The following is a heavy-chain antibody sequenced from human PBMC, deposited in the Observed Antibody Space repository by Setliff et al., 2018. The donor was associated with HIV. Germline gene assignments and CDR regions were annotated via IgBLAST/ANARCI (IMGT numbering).Heavy chain of an antibody. J-gene: IGHJ3*02. Sequence: GESLKISCAASGFTFSDYYMSWIRQAPGKGLEWVSYISSSGSTIYYADSVKGRFTISRDNAKNSLYLQMNSLRAEDTAVYYCARAREYCSSTSCPYAFDIWGQGTMVTVSS. D-gene: IGHD2-2*01. V-gene: IGHV3-11*04. CDR1: GFTFSDYY. CDR3: ARAREYCSSTSCPYAFDI. CDR2: ISSSGSTI.